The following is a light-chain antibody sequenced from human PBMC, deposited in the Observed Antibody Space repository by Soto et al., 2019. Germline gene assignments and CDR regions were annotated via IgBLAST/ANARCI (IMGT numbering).Light chain of an antibody. CDR3: QRFDSDLFT. J-gene: IGKJ3*01. V-gene: IGKV1-13*02. Sequence: AIQLTQSPSSLSASVGDRVTITCRASHDISSALAWYQQRPGKAPNLLIYDASSLESGVPSRFSGSDSGTHFTLTISSLQPEDFATYFCQRFDSDLFTFGPGTKVDVK. CDR2: DAS. CDR1: HDISSA.